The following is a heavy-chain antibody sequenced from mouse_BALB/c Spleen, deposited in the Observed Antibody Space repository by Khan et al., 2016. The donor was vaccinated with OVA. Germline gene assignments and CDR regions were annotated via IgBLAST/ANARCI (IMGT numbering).Heavy chain of an antibody. J-gene: IGHJ2*01. CDR3: TRHRGYYGYNPYFDY. Sequence: EVELVESGGDLVRPGGSLKLSCVASGFSFSTYSMSWVRQPPEKRLEWVATISSGGSYTYYPDSVKGRFTISRDNAKNALYLQMKSLKTEDSAMYYCTRHRGYYGYNPYFDYWGQGTTLTVSS. D-gene: IGHD1-1*01. V-gene: IGHV5-6-4*01. CDR2: ISSGGSYT. CDR1: GFSFSTYS.